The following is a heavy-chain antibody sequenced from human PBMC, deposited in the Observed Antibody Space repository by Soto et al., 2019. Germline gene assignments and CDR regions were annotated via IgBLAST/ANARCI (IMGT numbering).Heavy chain of an antibody. CDR1: GGSISSGGYY. CDR3: ARDHIRTRAYYYYGMDV. D-gene: IGHD2-21*01. Sequence: QVQLQESGPGLVKPSQTLSLTCTVSGGSISSGGYYWSWIRQHPGKGLEWIGYIYYSGSTYYNPSLKSRVTISVDTSKNQFSLKLSSVTAADTAVYYCARDHIRTRAYYYYGMDVWGQGTTVTVSS. J-gene: IGHJ6*02. CDR2: IYYSGST. V-gene: IGHV4-31*03.